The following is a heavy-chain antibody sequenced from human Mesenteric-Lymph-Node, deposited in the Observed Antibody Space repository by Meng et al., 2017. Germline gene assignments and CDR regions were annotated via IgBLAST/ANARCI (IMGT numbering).Heavy chain of an antibody. V-gene: IGHV4-34*01. CDR3: ARDPTGGEDHQRV. CDR2: IYHSGIT. D-gene: IGHD1-14*01. CDR1: GGSFSGYY. Sequence: VQVQQWVAGPLKPSETLSLTCAGYGGSFSGYYWSWIRQPPGKGLEWIGKIYHSGITIYNPSLKSRVTMSVDNSKNQFALKLNSMTAADTAVYYCARDPTGGEDHQRVWGQGTLVTVSS. J-gene: IGHJ4*02.